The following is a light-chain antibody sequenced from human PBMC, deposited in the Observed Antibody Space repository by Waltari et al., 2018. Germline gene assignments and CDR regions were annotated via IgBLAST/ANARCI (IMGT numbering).Light chain of an antibody. Sequence: EIVLTQSPGTLSLSPGERATLPCRASQSVTSSYLAWYQQKPGQAPRLVIYDASSRATGIPDRFSGSGSGTDFTLTISRLEPEDFAVYCCHQYGTSPWTFGQGTRVEIK. CDR2: DAS. V-gene: IGKV3-20*01. J-gene: IGKJ1*01. CDR1: QSVTSSY. CDR3: HQYGTSPWT.